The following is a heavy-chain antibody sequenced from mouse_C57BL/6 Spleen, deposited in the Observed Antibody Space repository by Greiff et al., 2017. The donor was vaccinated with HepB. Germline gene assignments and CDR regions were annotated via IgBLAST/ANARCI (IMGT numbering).Heavy chain of an antibody. J-gene: IGHJ4*01. V-gene: IGHV5-17*01. CDR3: ARRKDYDYEGDAMDY. CDR1: GFTFSDYG. Sequence: EVQLQQSGGGLVKPGGSLKLSCAASGFTFSDYGMHWVRQAPEKGLEWVAYISSGSSTIYYADTVKGRFTISRDNAKNTLFLQMTSLRSEDTAMYYCARRKDYDYEGDAMDYWGQGTSVTVSS. D-gene: IGHD2-4*01. CDR2: ISSGSSTI.